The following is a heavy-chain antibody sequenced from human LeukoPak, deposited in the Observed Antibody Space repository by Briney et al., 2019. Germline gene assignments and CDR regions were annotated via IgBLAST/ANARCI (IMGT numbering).Heavy chain of an antibody. D-gene: IGHD2-21*02. V-gene: IGHV3-64*01. Sequence: PGGSLRLSCAASGFTFSSYAMHWVRQAPGKGLEYVSAISSNGGSTYYANSVKGRFTISRDNSKNTPYLQMGSLRAEDMAVYYCARSRAYCGGDCYSNFDYWGQGTLVTVSS. J-gene: IGHJ4*02. CDR1: GFTFSSYA. CDR3: ARSRAYCGGDCYSNFDY. CDR2: ISSNGGST.